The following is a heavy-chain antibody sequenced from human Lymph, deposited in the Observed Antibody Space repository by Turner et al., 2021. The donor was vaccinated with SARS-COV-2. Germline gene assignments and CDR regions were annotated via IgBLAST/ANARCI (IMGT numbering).Heavy chain of an antibody. CDR3: ARGRYSGGGMDV. J-gene: IGHJ6*02. CDR2: MNPNSGNT. CDR1: GYTFTSYD. V-gene: IGHV1-8*02. D-gene: IGHD1-26*01. Sequence: QVQLVPSGAEVKKPGASVKVSCKAPGYTFTSYDINWVRQATGQGLEWMGWMNPNSGNTGYAKKFQGRVTMTRNTTISTAYMELSSLRSEDTAVYYCARGRYSGGGMDVWGQGTTVTVSS.